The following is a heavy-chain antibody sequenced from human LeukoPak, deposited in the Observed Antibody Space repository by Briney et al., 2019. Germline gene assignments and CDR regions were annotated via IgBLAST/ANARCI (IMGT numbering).Heavy chain of an antibody. V-gene: IGHV4-39*01. J-gene: IGHJ4*02. CDR3: AKGPDLWFGELLFTREFDY. Sequence: PSETLSLTCTVSGGSISSSSYYWGWIRQPPGKGLEWIGSIYYSGSTYYNPSLKSRVTISVDTSKNQFSLKLSSVTAADTAVYYCAKGPDLWFGELLFTREFDYWGQGTLVTVSS. D-gene: IGHD3-10*01. CDR1: GGSISSSSYY. CDR2: IYYSGST.